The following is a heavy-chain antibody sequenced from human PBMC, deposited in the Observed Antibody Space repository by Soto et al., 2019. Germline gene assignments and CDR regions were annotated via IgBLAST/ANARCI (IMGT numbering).Heavy chain of an antibody. V-gene: IGHV1-69*13. J-gene: IGHJ3*02. CDR3: ASYSSSWYGGAFDI. D-gene: IGHD6-13*01. CDR1: GGTFSSYA. CDR2: IIPIFGTA. Sequence: SVKVSCKASGGTFSSYAISWVRQAPGQGLEWMGGIIPIFGTANYAQKFQGRVTITADESTSTAYMELSSLRPEDTAVYYCASYSSSWYGGAFDIWGQGTMVTVS.